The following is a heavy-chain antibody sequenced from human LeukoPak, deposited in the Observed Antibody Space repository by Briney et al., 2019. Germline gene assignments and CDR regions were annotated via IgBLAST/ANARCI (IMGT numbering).Heavy chain of an antibody. J-gene: IGHJ4*02. CDR3: AKVGVATIVGVIGY. V-gene: IGHV3-23*01. CDR2: LSGSGSST. Sequence: GGSLRLSCAASGFTFSSYPMSWVRQAPGEGLECVSTLSGSGSSTYYAESVKGRFTISRDNSKNTLYLQMNSLRAEDTAVYYCAKVGVATIVGVIGYWGQGALVTVSS. D-gene: IGHD5-24*01. CDR1: GFTFSSYP.